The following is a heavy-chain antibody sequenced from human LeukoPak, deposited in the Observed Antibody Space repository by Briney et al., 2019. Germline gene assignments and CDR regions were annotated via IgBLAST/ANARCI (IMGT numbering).Heavy chain of an antibody. D-gene: IGHD3-22*01. J-gene: IGHJ4*02. CDR3: ARPLADYDSSGYYYGLDY. Sequence: ASVKVSCKASGGTFSSYAISWVRRAPGQGLEWMGRIIPILGIANYAQKFQGRVTITADKSTSTAYMELSSLRSEDTAVYYCARPLADYDSSGYYYGLDYWGQGTLVTVSS. CDR2: IIPILGIA. V-gene: IGHV1-69*04. CDR1: GGTFSSYA.